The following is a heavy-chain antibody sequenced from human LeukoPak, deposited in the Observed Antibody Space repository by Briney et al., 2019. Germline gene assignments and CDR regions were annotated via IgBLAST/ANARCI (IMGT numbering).Heavy chain of an antibody. J-gene: IGHJ4*02. V-gene: IGHV4-59*01. CDR3: AREYSGSSGLDY. CDR2: IYYSGST. Sequence: SETLSLTCTVSGGSISGYYWSWIRQPPGKGLEYLGYIYYSGSTNYNPSLKSRVTISVDMSKNQFSLKLSSVTAADTAVYYCAREYSGSSGLDYWGQGTLVTVSS. CDR1: GGSISGYY. D-gene: IGHD1-26*01.